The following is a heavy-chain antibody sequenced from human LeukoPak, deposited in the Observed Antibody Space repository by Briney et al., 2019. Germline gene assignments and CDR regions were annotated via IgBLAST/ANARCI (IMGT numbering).Heavy chain of an antibody. CDR1: GGSISSSIYY. J-gene: IGHJ6*03. D-gene: IGHD1-14*01. CDR3: ARRYSYYYYMDV. CDR2: IYYSGST. V-gene: IGHV4-39*01. Sequence: PSETLSLTCTVSGGSISSSIYYWGWIRQPPGKGLEWIGSIYYSGSTYYNPSLKSRVTISVDTSKNQFSLKLNSVTAADTAVYYCARRYSYYYYMDVWDKGTTVTVSS.